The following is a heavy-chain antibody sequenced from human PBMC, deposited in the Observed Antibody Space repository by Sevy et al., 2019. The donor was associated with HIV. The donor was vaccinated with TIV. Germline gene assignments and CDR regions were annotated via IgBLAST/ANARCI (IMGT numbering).Heavy chain of an antibody. CDR3: TTPYLIVGAKGVDY. V-gene: IGHV3-15*01. D-gene: IGHD1-26*01. CDR1: GFTFSNAW. CDR2: IKSKTDGGTT. J-gene: IGHJ4*02. Sequence: GSLRLSCAASGFTFSNAWMSWVRQAPGKGLEWVGRIKSKTDGGTTDYAAPVKGRFTISRDDSKNTLYLQMNSLKTEDTAVYYCTTPYLIVGAKGVDYWGQGTLVTVSS.